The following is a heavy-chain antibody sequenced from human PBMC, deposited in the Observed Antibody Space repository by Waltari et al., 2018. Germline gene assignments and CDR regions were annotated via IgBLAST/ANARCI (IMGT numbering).Heavy chain of an antibody. D-gene: IGHD3-9*01. J-gene: IGHJ4*02. CDR3: ARAGYYDILTGYYKAPFFDY. Sequence: QVQLVQSGAEVTKPGSSAKVSCKASGGTFSNYSISWVRQAPGKGLELMGGIIPIFGTANYAQKFQGRVTITADESTSTAYMELSSLRSEDTAVYYCARAGYYDILTGYYKAPFFDYWGQGTLVTVSS. V-gene: IGHV1-69*01. CDR1: GGTFSNYS. CDR2: IIPIFGTA.